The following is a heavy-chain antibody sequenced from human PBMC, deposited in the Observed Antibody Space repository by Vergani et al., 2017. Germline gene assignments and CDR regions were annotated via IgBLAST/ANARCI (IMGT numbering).Heavy chain of an antibody. CDR2: VYFSGAT. J-gene: IGHJ4*02. CDR1: GAPINSRHYY. Sequence: QLLLQESGPGLVKPSETLSLTCTVSGAPINSRHYYWGWTRQPPGKGPEWIGSVYFSGATYYNPALKSRVTISADTSKNQFSLKLNSVTAADTAVYYCVRDYDIVTGYYSYYFDNWGQGILVTVSS. V-gene: IGHV4-39*02. CDR3: VRDYDIVTGYYSYYFDN. D-gene: IGHD3-9*01.